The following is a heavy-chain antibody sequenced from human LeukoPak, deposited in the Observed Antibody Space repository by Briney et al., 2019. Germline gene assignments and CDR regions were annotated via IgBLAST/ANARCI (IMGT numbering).Heavy chain of an antibody. CDR2: IYQSGST. D-gene: IGHD1-26*01. Sequence: SETLSLTCTVSAVSISSYYWSWIRQPPGKGLEWIGYIYQSGSTSYNPSLKSRVTISVDTSKNQFSLKLSSVTAADTAMYYCARGASTRDFDYWGQGTLVTVSS. CDR1: AVSISSYY. V-gene: IGHV4-59*01. CDR3: ARGASTRDFDY. J-gene: IGHJ4*02.